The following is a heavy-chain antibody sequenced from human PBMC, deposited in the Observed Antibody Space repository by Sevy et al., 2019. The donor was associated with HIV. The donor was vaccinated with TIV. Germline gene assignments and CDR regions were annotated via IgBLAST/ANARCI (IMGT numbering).Heavy chain of an antibody. Sequence: GGSLRLSCGASGFTFSSYGMSWVRQAPGKGLEWISTISESDERIKHGDSVKGRFTISRDNSKKILYLQMRSLRAEDTAVYYCARNLGALPNYYYGVDVWGQGTTVTVSS. CDR3: ARNLGALPNYYYGVDV. D-gene: IGHD6-6*01. V-gene: IGHV3-23*01. CDR2: ISESDERI. CDR1: GFTFSSYG. J-gene: IGHJ6*02.